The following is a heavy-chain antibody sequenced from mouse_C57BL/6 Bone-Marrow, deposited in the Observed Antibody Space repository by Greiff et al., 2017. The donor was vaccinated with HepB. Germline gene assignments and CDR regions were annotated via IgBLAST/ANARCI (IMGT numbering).Heavy chain of an antibody. CDR3: ARDGLRRDFDY. D-gene: IGHD1-1*01. V-gene: IGHV1-52*01. J-gene: IGHJ2*01. Sequence: QVQLKQPGAELVRPGSSVKLSCKASGYTFTSYWMHWVKQRPIQGLEWIGNIDPSDSETHYNQKFKDKATLTVDKSSSTAYMQLSSLTSEDSAVYYCARDGLRRDFDYWGQGTTLTVSS. CDR1: GYTFTSYW. CDR2: IDPSDSET.